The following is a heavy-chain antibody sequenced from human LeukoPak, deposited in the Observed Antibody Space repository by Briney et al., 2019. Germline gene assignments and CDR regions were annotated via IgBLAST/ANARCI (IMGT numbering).Heavy chain of an antibody. V-gene: IGHV3-23*01. D-gene: IGHD3-10*01. J-gene: IGHJ6*03. CDR3: AKCNWGVIPNRYYYMDV. Sequence: GGSLKLSCAASGFTFSSYAMSWVRQAPGKGLEWVSAISGSGGSTYYADSVKGRFTISRDNSKNTLYLQMNSLRAEDTAVYYCAKCNWGVIPNRYYYMDVWGKGTTVTVSS. CDR2: ISGSGGST. CDR1: GFTFSSYA.